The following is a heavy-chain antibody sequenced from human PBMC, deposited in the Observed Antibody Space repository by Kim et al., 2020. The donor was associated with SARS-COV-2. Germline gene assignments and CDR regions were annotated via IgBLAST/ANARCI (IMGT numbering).Heavy chain of an antibody. D-gene: IGHD1-26*01. CDR2: IYPGDSDT. CDR1: GYSFTSYW. J-gene: IGHJ4*02. Sequence: GESLKISCKGSGYSFTSYWIAWVRQMPGKGLEWMGIIYPGDSDTRYSPSFQGQVTISVDKSISTAYLQWSSLKASDTAIYYCARPSKGRGGGYILHQYYFDYWGQGTLVTVSS. V-gene: IGHV5-51*01. CDR3: ARPSKGRGGGYILHQYYFDY.